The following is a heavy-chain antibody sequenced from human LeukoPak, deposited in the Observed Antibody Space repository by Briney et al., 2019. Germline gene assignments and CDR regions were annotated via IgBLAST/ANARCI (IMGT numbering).Heavy chain of an antibody. CDR3: ARNENSGWGYFDY. CDR1: GFRFSNYA. V-gene: IGHV3-23*01. J-gene: IGHJ4*02. D-gene: IGHD5-12*01. Sequence: GGSLRLTCAASGFRFSNYAMSWVRQAPGKGLEWVSVIGGSNGITFYVGSVKGRFTISRDNSKDTLYLQMNSLRAEDTAVYYCARNENSGWGYFDYWGQGTLVTVSS. CDR2: IGGSNGIT.